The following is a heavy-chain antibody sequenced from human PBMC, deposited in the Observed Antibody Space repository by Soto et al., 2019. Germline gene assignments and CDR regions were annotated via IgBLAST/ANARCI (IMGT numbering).Heavy chain of an antibody. CDR2: INHSGST. Sequence: PSETLSLTCALYGGSFSGYYWSWIRQPPGKGLEWIGEINHSGSTNYNPSLKSRVTISVDTSKNQFSLKLSSVTAADTAVYYCARRLYGGYYYYMDVWGKGTTVTVSS. J-gene: IGHJ6*03. V-gene: IGHV4-34*01. D-gene: IGHD3-10*01. CDR1: GGSFSGYY. CDR3: ARRLYGGYYYYMDV.